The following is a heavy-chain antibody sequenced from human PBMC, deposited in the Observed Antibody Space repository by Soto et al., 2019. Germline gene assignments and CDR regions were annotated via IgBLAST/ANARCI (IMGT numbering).Heavy chain of an antibody. CDR3: ARDNSYGMDV. V-gene: IGHV3-74*01. CDR2: ITSGGGST. CDR1: GYTFRNYW. J-gene: IGHJ6*02. Sequence: EVQLVESGGGLVQPGGSLRLSCAASGYTFRNYWMHWVRQAPGKGLVWVSHITSGGGSTNYADSVKDRFTISRDNAKSTLYLQMNSLRAEDTAVYFCARDNSYGMDVWAKGPRSPSP.